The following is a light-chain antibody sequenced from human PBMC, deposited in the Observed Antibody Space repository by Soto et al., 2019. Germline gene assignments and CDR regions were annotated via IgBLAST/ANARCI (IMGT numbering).Light chain of an antibody. CDR1: QDVRSD. CDR2: AAS. Sequence: DIQMTQSPSSLSASVGHTVTITCRASQDVRSDLGWYQHKPGKAPKRLIYAASRLQGGVPSRFSGRGSGTEFTLTIGSLQPEDSATYYCLQHDSFPYTFGQGTRLEI. V-gene: IGKV1-17*01. CDR3: LQHDSFPYT. J-gene: IGKJ2*01.